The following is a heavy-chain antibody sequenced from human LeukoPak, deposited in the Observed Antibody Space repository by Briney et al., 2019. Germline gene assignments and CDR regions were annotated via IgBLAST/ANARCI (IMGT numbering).Heavy chain of an antibody. D-gene: IGHD4-17*01. CDR2: ISSSSSTI. CDR1: GFTFSSYS. CDR3: ARDNRAYGDYARQELPGSAPSDYYYYGMDV. Sequence: GGSLRLSCAASGFTFSSYSMNWVRQAPGKGLEWVSYISSSSSTIYYADSVKGRFTISRDNAKNSLYLQMNSLRAEDTAVYYCARDNRAYGDYARQELPGSAPSDYYYYGMDVWGQGTTVTVSS. J-gene: IGHJ6*02. V-gene: IGHV3-48*04.